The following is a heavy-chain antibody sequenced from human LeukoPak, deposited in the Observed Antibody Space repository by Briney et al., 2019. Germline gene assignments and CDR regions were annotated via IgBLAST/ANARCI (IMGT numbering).Heavy chain of an antibody. J-gene: IGHJ6*02. D-gene: IGHD3-10*01. CDR1: GFTFSSHG. V-gene: IGHV3-23*01. CDR3: ARDHGSGYYGMDV. CDR2: ISGSGDKT. Sequence: PGGSLRLSCAASGFTFSSHGMSWVRQVPGKGLEWVSFISGSGDKTYYADSVKGRFTISRDNSKNTLFLQMNSLRAEDTAVYYCARDHGSGYYGMDVWGQGTTVTVSS.